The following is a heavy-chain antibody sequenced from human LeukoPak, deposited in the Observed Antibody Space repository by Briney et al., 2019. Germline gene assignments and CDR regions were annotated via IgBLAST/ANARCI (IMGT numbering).Heavy chain of an antibody. CDR3: AKRYCSTSTCLHYFDY. Sequence: GGSLRLSCAASGFPFSTYAMSWVRQAPGKGLEWVSTINTNGAKTYYADSVKGRFTISRDNSKNTLSPQLDSLRAEDTAVYYCAKRYCSTSTCLHYFDYWGQGTLVTVSS. CDR1: GFPFSTYA. J-gene: IGHJ4*02. D-gene: IGHD2-2*01. V-gene: IGHV3-23*01. CDR2: INTNGAKT.